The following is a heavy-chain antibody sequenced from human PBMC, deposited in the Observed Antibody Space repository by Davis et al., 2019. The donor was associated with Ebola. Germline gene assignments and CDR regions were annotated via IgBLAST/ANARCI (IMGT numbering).Heavy chain of an antibody. Sequence: SGPTLVKPTQTLTLTCTFSGFSLSTSGMCVSWIRQPPGKALEWLALIDWDDDKYYSTSLKTRLTISKDTSKNQVVLTMTNMDPLDTATYYCAHKAYGSLANWFGPWGQGTLVTVSS. CDR2: IDWDDDK. V-gene: IGHV2-70*12. CDR1: GFSLSTSGMC. J-gene: IGHJ5*02. CDR3: AHKAYGSLANWFGP. D-gene: IGHD4-17*01.